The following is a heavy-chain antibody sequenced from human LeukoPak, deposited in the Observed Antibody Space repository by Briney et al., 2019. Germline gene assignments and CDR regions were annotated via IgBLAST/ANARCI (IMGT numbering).Heavy chain of an antibody. CDR2: INHSGST. D-gene: IGHD1-1*01. CDR1: GGSISGYY. Sequence: NPSETLSLTCTVSGGSISGYYWSWIRQPPGKGLEWIGEINHSGSTNYNPSLKSRVTISVDTSKNQFSLKLSSVTAADTAVYYCARRAGVRRERPLGYFQHWGQGTLVTVSS. J-gene: IGHJ1*01. CDR3: ARRAGVRRERPLGYFQH. V-gene: IGHV4-34*01.